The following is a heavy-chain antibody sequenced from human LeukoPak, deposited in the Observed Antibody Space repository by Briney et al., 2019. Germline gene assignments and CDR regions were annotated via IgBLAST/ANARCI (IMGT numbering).Heavy chain of an antibody. CDR3: ARARVPGELNY. Sequence: GGSLGLSCAASGFTFSSCEMNWVRQAPGKGLEWLSYISNSGSSKYYADSVRGRFTISRDNAKNSLYLQMNSLRAEDTAVYYCARARVPGELNYWGQGTLVTVSS. D-gene: IGHD3-10*01. CDR2: ISNSGSSK. V-gene: IGHV3-48*03. J-gene: IGHJ4*02. CDR1: GFTFSSCE.